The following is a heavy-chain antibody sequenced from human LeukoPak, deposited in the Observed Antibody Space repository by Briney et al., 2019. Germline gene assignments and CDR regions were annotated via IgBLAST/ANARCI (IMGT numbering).Heavy chain of an antibody. V-gene: IGHV1-2*02. Sequence: ASVKVSCKASGYTFTGYYMHWVRQAPGQGLEWMGWTNPNSGGTNYAQKFQGRVTMTRDTSISTAYMELSRLRSDDTAVYYCARAGYYGSGSPYAFDIWGQGTMVTVSS. CDR3: ARAGYYGSGSPYAFDI. D-gene: IGHD3-10*01. CDR2: TNPNSGGT. J-gene: IGHJ3*02. CDR1: GYTFTGYY.